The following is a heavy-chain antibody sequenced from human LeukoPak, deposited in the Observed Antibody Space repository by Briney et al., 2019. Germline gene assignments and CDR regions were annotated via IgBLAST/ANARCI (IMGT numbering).Heavy chain of an antibody. CDR1: GFTFDDYA. Sequence: PGGSLRLSCAASGFTFDDYAMHWVRQAPGKGLEWVSGISSNSENRGYAESVKGRFTISRDDAKNPLFLQMNSLKTEDTALYYCAKDIGFGITMFRAMDVWGKGTTVTISS. V-gene: IGHV3-9*01. D-gene: IGHD3-10*01. CDR2: ISSNSENR. J-gene: IGHJ6*04. CDR3: AKDIGFGITMFRAMDV.